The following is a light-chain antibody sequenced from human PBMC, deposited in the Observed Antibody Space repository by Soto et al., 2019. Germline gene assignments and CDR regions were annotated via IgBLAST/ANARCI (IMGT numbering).Light chain of an antibody. CDR2: DAS. J-gene: IGKJ3*01. CDR1: QSISSN. Sequence: EIVLTQSPATLSLSPGERATLSCRASQSISSNLAWYQQKPGQAPRLLIYDASTRATGIPARFSGTRSGADFTLTISSLEPEDFAVYYCQQRSSWPFTFGPGTRVDIK. V-gene: IGKV3-11*01. CDR3: QQRSSWPFT.